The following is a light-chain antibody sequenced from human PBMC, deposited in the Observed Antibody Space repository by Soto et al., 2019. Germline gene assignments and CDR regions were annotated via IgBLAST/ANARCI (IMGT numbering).Light chain of an antibody. Sequence: EIVVTQSPATLSVCPGERATLSCRASQSVSSNLAWYQQKPGQAPRLLIYGASTRATGIPARFSGSGSGTEFTLTISSLQSEDFAVYYCQQYNNWPLTFGGGTKV. J-gene: IGKJ4*01. CDR3: QQYNNWPLT. V-gene: IGKV3-15*01. CDR2: GAS. CDR1: QSVSSN.